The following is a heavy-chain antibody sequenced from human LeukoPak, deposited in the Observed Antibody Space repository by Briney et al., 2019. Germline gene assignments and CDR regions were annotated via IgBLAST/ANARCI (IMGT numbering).Heavy chain of an antibody. CDR1: GFTFSTYA. CDR2: ISGSGGST. Sequence: GGSLRLSCAASGFTFSTYAMSWVRLAPGKGLEWVSGISGSGGSTYYADSVKGRFTSSRDNSNNTLYVQMNSLRVEDTAVYYCAKSGGLSGSGRLAMDVWGQGTTVSVSS. CDR3: AKSGGLSGSGRLAMDV. J-gene: IGHJ6*02. V-gene: IGHV3-23*01. D-gene: IGHD3-10*01.